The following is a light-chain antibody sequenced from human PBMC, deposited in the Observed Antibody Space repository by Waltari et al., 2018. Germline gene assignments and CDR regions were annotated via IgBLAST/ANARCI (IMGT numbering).Light chain of an antibody. Sequence: DVVMTQSPLSLPVTLGQPASISCRPLQSLVSGDGNTYFNWFQQRPGHSPRRPIYRVSNRDSGVPDRFRGSGSGTDFTLRISRVEAEDVGVYYCMQGSHWPWTFGQGTKVEIK. V-gene: IGKV2-30*01. CDR1: QSLVSGDGNTY. CDR3: MQGSHWPWT. J-gene: IGKJ1*01. CDR2: RVS.